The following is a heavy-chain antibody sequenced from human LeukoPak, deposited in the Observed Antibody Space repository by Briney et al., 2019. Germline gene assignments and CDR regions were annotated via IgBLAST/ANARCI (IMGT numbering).Heavy chain of an antibody. J-gene: IGHJ6*03. D-gene: IGHD4-23*01. CDR1: GFTFSSYA. CDR2: ISGSGGST. CDR3: AKGPGNYYYYYYMDV. V-gene: IGHV3-23*01. Sequence: GGSLRLSCAASGFTFSSYAMSWVRQAPGKGLEWVSAISGSGGSTYYADSVKGRFTISRDNSKNTLYLQMNSLRAEDTAVYYCAKGPGNYYYYYYMDVWGKGTTVTVSS.